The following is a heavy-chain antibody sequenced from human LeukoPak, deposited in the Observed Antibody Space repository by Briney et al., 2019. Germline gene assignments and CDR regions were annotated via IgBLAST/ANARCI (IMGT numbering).Heavy chain of an antibody. D-gene: IGHD3-9*01. V-gene: IGHV7-4-1*02. CDR1: GYTFTSYA. CDR3: ARENYYDILTGYYPSIYYYGVDV. CDR2: INTNTGNP. J-gene: IGHJ6*02. Sequence: VASVKVSCKASGYTFTSYAMNWVRQAPGQGLEWMGWINTNTGNPTYAQGFTGRFVFSLDTSVSTAYLQISSLKAEDTAVYYCARENYYDILTGYYPSIYYYGVDVWGQGTTVTVSS.